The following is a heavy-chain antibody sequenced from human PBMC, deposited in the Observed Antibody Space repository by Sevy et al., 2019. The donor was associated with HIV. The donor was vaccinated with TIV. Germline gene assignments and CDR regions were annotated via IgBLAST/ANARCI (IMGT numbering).Heavy chain of an antibody. CDR1: GFYFSTYV. J-gene: IGHJ2*01. Sequence: GWSLRLSCAASGFYFSTYVIHWVRQAPGKGLEWVAVIKSDVTNKYYTDSVKGRFTISRDDSKNMVYLQMNSLRVDDTAIYYCAKGYGDGYENWYFDLWGRGTLVTVSS. CDR3: AKGYGDGYENWYFDL. V-gene: IGHV3-33*06. D-gene: IGHD5-12*01. CDR2: IKSDVTNK.